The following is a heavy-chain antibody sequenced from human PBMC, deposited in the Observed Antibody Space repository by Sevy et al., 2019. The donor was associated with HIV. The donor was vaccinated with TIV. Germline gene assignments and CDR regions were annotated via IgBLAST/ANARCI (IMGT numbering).Heavy chain of an antibody. J-gene: IGHJ6*02. Sequence: ASVKVSCKASGYTFTSYGISWVRQAPGQGLEWMGWISAYNGNTNYAQQLQGRVTMTTDTSTSTAYMELRSLRSDATAVYYCARDPPRGSDVWCGYGGLGYYYYYGMDVWGQGTTVTVSS. V-gene: IGHV1-18*01. D-gene: IGHD3-3*01. CDR1: GYTFTSYG. CDR2: ISAYNGNT. CDR3: ARDPPRGSDVWCGYGGLGYYYYYGMDV.